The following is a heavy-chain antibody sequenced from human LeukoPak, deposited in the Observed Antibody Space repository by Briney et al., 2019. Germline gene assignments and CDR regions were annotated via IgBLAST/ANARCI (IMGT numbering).Heavy chain of an antibody. CDR3: AKDAQRGFDYSNSLEY. CDR1: RFTFSHYG. Sequence: PGKSLTLSCVASRFTFSHYGMHWVRQAPGKGLEWVEVIWNDGSSQYYADSVKGRFTISRDNSQNTVYLQMNSLRADDTAVYYCAKDAQRGFDYSNSLEYWGQGTLVTVSS. D-gene: IGHD4-11*01. CDR2: IWNDGSSQ. J-gene: IGHJ4*02. V-gene: IGHV3-33*06.